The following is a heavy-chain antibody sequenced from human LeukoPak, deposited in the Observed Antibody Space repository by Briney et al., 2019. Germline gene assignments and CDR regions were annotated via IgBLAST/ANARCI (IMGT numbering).Heavy chain of an antibody. CDR2: TYYRSKWYN. V-gene: IGHV6-1*01. Sequence: SQTLSLTCAISGDSVSSNSAAWNWIRQSPSRGLEWLGRTYYRSKWYNDYAVSVKSRITINPDTSKNQFSLQLNSVTPEDTAVYYCAREGYCSSTSCYTSGWFDPWGQGTLVTVPS. J-gene: IGHJ5*02. D-gene: IGHD2-2*02. CDR1: GDSVSSNSAA. CDR3: AREGYCSSTSCYTSGWFDP.